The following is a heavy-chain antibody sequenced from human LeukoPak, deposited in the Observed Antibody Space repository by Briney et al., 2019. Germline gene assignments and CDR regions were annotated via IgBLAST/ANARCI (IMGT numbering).Heavy chain of an antibody. Sequence: GGSLRLSCAASGFTFSSYAMHWVRQAPGKGLEYVSAISSNGGSTYYANSVKGRFTISRGNSKNTLYLQMGSLRAEDMAVYYCARSSGSYIGDVDYWGQGTLVTVSS. CDR2: ISSNGGST. CDR3: ARSSGSYIGDVDY. J-gene: IGHJ4*02. D-gene: IGHD1-26*01. V-gene: IGHV3-64*01. CDR1: GFTFSSYA.